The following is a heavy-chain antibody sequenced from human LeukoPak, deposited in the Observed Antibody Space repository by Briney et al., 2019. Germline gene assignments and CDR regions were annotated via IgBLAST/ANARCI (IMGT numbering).Heavy chain of an antibody. CDR2: ITSTSGHT. V-gene: IGHV3-21*01. J-gene: IGHJ4*01. Sequence: GGSLRLSCAASGFSFSTSSMNWVRQAPGKGLEWVASITSTSGHTYYAGSVQGRFTISRDNAKNSLFLQMNSLKADDTAVYYCARDGGVLTGLPGAFNIWGRGTLVTVSS. D-gene: IGHD2-21*02. CDR1: GFSFSTSS. CDR3: ARDGGVLTGLPGAFNI.